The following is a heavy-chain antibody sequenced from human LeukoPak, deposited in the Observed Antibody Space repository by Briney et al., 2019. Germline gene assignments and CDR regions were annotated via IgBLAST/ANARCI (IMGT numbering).Heavy chain of an antibody. D-gene: IGHD3-16*02. CDR1: GGSISSYY. J-gene: IGHJ5*02. V-gene: IGHV4-59*01. Sequence: SETLSLTCTVSGGSISSYYWSWIRQPPGKGLEWIGYIYYSGSTNYNPSLKSRVTISVDTSKNQFSLKLGSVTAADTAVYYCARDPYVWGSYRYGPWFDPWGQGTLVTVSS. CDR2: IYYSGST. CDR3: ARDPYVWGSYRYGPWFDP.